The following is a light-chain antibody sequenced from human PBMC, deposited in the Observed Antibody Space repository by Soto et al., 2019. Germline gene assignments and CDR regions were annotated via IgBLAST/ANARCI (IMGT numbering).Light chain of an antibody. CDR3: QPYGSSPRT. J-gene: IGKJ1*01. V-gene: IGKV3-20*01. CDR2: GAY. CDR1: QSVGSY. Sequence: VLMRPPATLSFSPGLTATVSRRASQSVGSYLAWYQQKPGQAPRLLIYGAYSRATGITARFRGSGSGTEFTLTISRLETEDFAVYYCQPYGSSPRTFGQVTQVEIK.